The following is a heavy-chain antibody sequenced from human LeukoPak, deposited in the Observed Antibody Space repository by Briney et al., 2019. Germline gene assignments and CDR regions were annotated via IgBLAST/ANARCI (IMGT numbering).Heavy chain of an antibody. Sequence: PSETLSLTCTVSGGSISSGDYYWSWIRQPPGKGLEWIGYIYYSGSTYYNPSLKSRVTISVDTSKNQFSLKLSSVTAADTAVYYCARDTGYSSSWYGDAFDIWGQGTMVTVSS. CDR2: IYYSGST. J-gene: IGHJ3*02. CDR1: GGSISSGDYY. CDR3: ARDTGYSSSWYGDAFDI. V-gene: IGHV4-30-4*01. D-gene: IGHD6-13*01.